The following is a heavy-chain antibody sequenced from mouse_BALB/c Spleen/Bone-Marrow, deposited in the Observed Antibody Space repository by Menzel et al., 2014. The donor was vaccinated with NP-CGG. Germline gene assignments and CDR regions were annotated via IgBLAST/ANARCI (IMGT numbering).Heavy chain of an antibody. D-gene: IGHD2-1*01. CDR2: IHPSDSET. Sequence: VQLQQSGTEVVRPGASVKLSCKASGYSFXTYWMNWVKQRPGQGLEWIGMIHPSDSETRLNQKFKDKATLTVDKSSSTAYMQLNSPTSEDSAVYYCAREKVYYGISWFAYCGQGTLVTVSA. CDR3: AREKVYYGISWFAY. V-gene: IGHV1-61*01. CDR1: GYSFXTYW. J-gene: IGHJ3*01.